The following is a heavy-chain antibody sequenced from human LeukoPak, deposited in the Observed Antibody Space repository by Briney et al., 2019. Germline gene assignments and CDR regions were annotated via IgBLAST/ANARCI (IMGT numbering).Heavy chain of an antibody. CDR3: ARYYYDSSGYYYEDY. D-gene: IGHD3-22*01. J-gene: IGHJ4*02. Sequence: PSQTLSFTCTVSGGSISSGGYYWSWIRQHPGKGLEWIGYIYYSGSTYYNPSLKSRVTISVDTSKNQFSLKLSSVTAADTAVYYCARYYYDSSGYYYEDYWGQGTLVTVSS. CDR2: IYYSGST. CDR1: GGSISSGGYY. V-gene: IGHV4-31*03.